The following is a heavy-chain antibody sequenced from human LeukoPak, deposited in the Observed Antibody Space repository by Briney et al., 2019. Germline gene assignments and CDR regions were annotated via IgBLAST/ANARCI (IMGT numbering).Heavy chain of an antibody. V-gene: IGHV1-2*02. CDR3: ARRLGGSSEGYEF. CDR2: INPNNGGT. J-gene: IGHJ4*02. Sequence: ASVKVSCTASGYTFTNLTEYYIHCVRQPPGQGLEWMGWINPNNGGTKYAQKFQGRVTMTRDMSMNTAYMELSSLTSDDTTVYYCARRLGGSSEGYEFWGQGPLVTVSS. CDR1: GYTFTNLTEYY. D-gene: IGHD1-26*01.